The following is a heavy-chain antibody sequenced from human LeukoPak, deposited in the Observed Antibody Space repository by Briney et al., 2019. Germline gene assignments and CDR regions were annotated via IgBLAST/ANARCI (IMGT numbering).Heavy chain of an antibody. V-gene: IGHV4-59*01. CDR3: ARGFVGSGSYYKYYYYYYMDV. J-gene: IGHJ6*03. CDR2: IYYSGST. D-gene: IGHD3-10*01. CDR1: GGSISSYY. Sequence: PSETLSLTCTVSGGSISSYYWSWIRQPPGKGLEWMGYIYYSGSTNYNPSLKSRVTISVDTSKNQFSLKLSSVTAADTAVYYCARGFVGSGSYYKYYYYYYMDVWGKGTTVTISS.